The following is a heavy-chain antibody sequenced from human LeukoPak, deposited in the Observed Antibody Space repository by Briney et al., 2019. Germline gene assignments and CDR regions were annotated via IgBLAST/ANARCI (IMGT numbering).Heavy chain of an antibody. CDR3: ARGKYQPLSKDDAFDI. CDR2: ISGSGVST. Sequence: PGGSLRLSCAASGLTFSNYAMSWVRQAPGKGLEWVSGISGSGVSTYYADSVKGRLTISRDNSKNTLYLQMNSLRVEDTAVYYCARGKYQPLSKDDAFDIWGQGTMVTVSS. V-gene: IGHV3-23*01. CDR1: GLTFSNYA. D-gene: IGHD2-2*01. J-gene: IGHJ3*02.